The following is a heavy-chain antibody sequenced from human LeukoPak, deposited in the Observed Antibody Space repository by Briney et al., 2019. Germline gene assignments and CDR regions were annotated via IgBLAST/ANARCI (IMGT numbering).Heavy chain of an antibody. J-gene: IGHJ5*02. CDR2: INHSGST. CDR1: GGSFSGYY. CDR3: ARGRWLQPRGFDP. D-gene: IGHD5-12*01. V-gene: IGHV4-34*01. Sequence: SETLSLTCAVYGGSFSGYYWSWIRQPPGKGLEWIGEINHSGSTNYNPSLKSRVTISVDTSKNQFSLKLSSVTAADTAVYYCARGRWLQPRGFDPWGQGTLVTVSS.